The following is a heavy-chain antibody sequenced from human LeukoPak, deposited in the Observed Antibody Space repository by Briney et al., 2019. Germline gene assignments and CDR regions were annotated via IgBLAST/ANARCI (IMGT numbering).Heavy chain of an antibody. CDR3: ARSAMVYYYYGMDV. Sequence: ASVKVSCKASGYTFTGYYMHWVRQAPGQGLEWMGWINPNSGGTNYPQKFQGRVTMTRDTSISTAYMELSRLRSDDTAVYYCARSAMVYYYYGMDVWGQGTTVTVSS. CDR1: GYTFTGYY. V-gene: IGHV1-2*02. J-gene: IGHJ6*02. CDR2: INPNSGGT. D-gene: IGHD4/OR15-4a*01.